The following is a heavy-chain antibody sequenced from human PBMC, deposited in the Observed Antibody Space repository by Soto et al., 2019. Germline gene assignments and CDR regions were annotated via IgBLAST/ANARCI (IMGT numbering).Heavy chain of an antibody. CDR3: ARDLDYGDYDPSGNNYYYYGMDV. J-gene: IGHJ6*02. Sequence: GGSLRLSCAASGFTFSSYSMNWVRQAPGKGLEWVSSISSSSSYIYYADSVKGRFTISRDNAKNSLYLQMNSLRAEDTAVYYCARDLDYGDYDPSGNNYYYYGMDVWGQGTTVTVSS. V-gene: IGHV3-21*01. CDR2: ISSSSSYI. CDR1: GFTFSSYS. D-gene: IGHD4-17*01.